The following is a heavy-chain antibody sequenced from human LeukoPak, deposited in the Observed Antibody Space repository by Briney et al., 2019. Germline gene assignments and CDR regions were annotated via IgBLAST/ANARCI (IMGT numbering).Heavy chain of an antibody. CDR3: AREEGDYSNTYYFDY. CDR2: IIPIFGTA. J-gene: IGHJ4*02. D-gene: IGHD4-11*01. Sequence: SVKVSCKASGGTFSSYAISWVRQAPGQGLEWMGGIIPIFGTANYAQKFQGRVTITADESTSTAYMELSSLRSEDTAVYYCAREEGDYSNTYYFDYWGQGTLVTVSS. CDR1: GGTFSSYA. V-gene: IGHV1-69*13.